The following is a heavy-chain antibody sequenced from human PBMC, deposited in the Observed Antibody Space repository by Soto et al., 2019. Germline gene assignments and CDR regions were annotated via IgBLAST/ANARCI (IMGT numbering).Heavy chain of an antibody. CDR2: IYWDDDK. CDR1: GFSLSTSGVG. D-gene: IGHD3-16*02. J-gene: IGHJ4*02. Sequence: QITLKESGPTLVKPTQTLTLTCTFSGFSLSTSGVGVGWIRQPPGKALEWLALIYWDDDKRYSPSLKSRLTITKDTSKIQVVLTMTNMDPVDTATYYCAHSYAYDYIWGSYRYFDYWGQGTLVTVSS. CDR3: AHSYAYDYIWGSYRYFDY. V-gene: IGHV2-5*02.